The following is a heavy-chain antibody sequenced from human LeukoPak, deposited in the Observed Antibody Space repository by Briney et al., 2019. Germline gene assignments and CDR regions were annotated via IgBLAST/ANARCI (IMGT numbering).Heavy chain of an antibody. D-gene: IGHD5-18*01. Sequence: GGSLRLSCAASGFTFSNAWMNWVRQAPGKGLEWVSAISGSGGSTYYADSVKGRFTISRDNSKNTLYLQMNSLRAEDTAVYYCAKYVDTAMALFDYWGQGTLVTVSS. J-gene: IGHJ4*02. CDR3: AKYVDTAMALFDY. CDR1: GFTFSNAW. CDR2: ISGSGGST. V-gene: IGHV3-23*01.